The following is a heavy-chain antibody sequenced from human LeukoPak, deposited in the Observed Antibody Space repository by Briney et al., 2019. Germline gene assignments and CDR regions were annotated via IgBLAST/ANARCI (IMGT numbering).Heavy chain of an antibody. CDR2: ITGSGDTT. J-gene: IGHJ4*02. D-gene: IGHD4-11*01. V-gene: IGHV3-23*01. CDR1: GFTFSSYA. Sequence: GGSLRLSCAASGFTFSSYAMRWVRQAPGKGLEWVSSITGSGDTTYYADSVKGRFTTSRDNSKNTLYLQMNSLGAEDTAVYYCADSNYWYPVDYWGQGTLVTVSS. CDR3: ADSNYWYPVDY.